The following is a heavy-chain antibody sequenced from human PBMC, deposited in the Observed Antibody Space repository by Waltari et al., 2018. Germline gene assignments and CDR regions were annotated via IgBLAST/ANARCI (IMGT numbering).Heavy chain of an antibody. D-gene: IGHD6-13*01. J-gene: IGHJ6*02. CDR3: SSSSWPYYYYYGMDV. V-gene: IGHV1-8*01. CDR2: INPNIGNT. CDR1: GYTFTSYD. Sequence: QVQLVQSGAEVKKPGASVKVSCKASGYTFTSYDINWVRQATGQGLEWMGWINPNIGNTGYAQKFQGRVTMTRNTSISTAYMELSSLRSEDTAVYYCSSSSWPYYYYYGMDVWGQGTTVTVSS.